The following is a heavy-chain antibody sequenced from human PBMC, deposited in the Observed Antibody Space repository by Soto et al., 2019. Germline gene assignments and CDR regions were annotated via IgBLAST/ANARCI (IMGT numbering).Heavy chain of an antibody. CDR2: ISAYNGNT. V-gene: IGHV1-18*01. J-gene: IGHJ6*02. Sequence: QVQLVQSGAEVKKPGASVKVSCKASGYTFTSYGISWVRQAPGQGLEWMGWISAYNGNTNYAQKLRGRVTMTTDTSTSTAYMELRSLRSDDTAVYYCARDWEQQLADYYYGMDVWGQGTTVTVSS. D-gene: IGHD6-13*01. CDR3: ARDWEQQLADYYYGMDV. CDR1: GYTFTSYG.